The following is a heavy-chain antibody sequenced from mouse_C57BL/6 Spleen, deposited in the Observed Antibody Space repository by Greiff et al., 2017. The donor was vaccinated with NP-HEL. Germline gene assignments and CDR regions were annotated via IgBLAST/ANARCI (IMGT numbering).Heavy chain of an antibody. CDR2: INPSTGGT. Sequence: EVQLKQSGPELVKPGASVKISCKASGYSFTGYYMNWVKQSPEKSLEWIGEINPSTGGTTYNQKFKAKATLTVDKSSSTAYMQLKSLTSEDSAVYYCARTCYDYDGYYYAMDYWGQGTSVTVSS. J-gene: IGHJ4*01. CDR1: GYSFTGYY. V-gene: IGHV1-42*01. CDR3: ARTCYDYDGYYYAMDY. D-gene: IGHD2-4*01.